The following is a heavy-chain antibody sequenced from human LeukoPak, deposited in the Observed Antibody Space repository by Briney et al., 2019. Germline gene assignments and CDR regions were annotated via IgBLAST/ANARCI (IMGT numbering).Heavy chain of an antibody. D-gene: IGHD2-15*01. CDR1: GYTFTSYY. Sequence: ASVEVSCTASGYTFTSYYMHWVRQAPGQGLEWMGIINPSGGSTSYAQKFQGRVTMTRDTSTSTVYMELSSLRSEDTAVYYCARAQDRTDAFDIWGQGTMVTVSS. CDR3: ARAQDRTDAFDI. J-gene: IGHJ3*02. V-gene: IGHV1-46*01. CDR2: INPSGGST.